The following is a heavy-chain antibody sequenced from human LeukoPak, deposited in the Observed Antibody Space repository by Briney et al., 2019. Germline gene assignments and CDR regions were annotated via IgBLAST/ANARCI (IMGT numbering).Heavy chain of an antibody. D-gene: IGHD3-9*01. CDR1: GGSVSSSTYY. J-gene: IGHJ4*02. V-gene: IGHV4-39*01. CDR2: IYYSGST. CDR3: ASGYFAADY. Sequence: SETLSLTCTVSGGSVSSSTYYWGWIRQPPGKGLEWIGSIYYSGSTYYNPALKSRVTIFVDTSKTQFSLKLDSVTAADTAVYYCASGYFAADYWGQGTLVTVSS.